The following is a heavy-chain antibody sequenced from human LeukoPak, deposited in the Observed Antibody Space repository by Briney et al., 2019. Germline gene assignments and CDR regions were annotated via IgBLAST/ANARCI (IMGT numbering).Heavy chain of an antibody. CDR2: MSPNSGDT. D-gene: IGHD7-27*01. Sequence: ASVKVSCKASGYTFTSYDFNWVRQATGQRPEWMGWMSPNSGDTGHAQKFQDRVTMTRNTSISTAYMELSSLRSDDTAVYYCARGPPNWGYDYWGPGTLVTVSS. CDR3: ARGPPNWGYDY. V-gene: IGHV1-8*01. J-gene: IGHJ4*02. CDR1: GYTFTSYD.